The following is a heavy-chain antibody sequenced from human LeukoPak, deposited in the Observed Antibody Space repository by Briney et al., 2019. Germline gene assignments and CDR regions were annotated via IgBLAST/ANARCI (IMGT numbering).Heavy chain of an antibody. J-gene: IGHJ4*02. Sequence: GGSLRLSCAASGFTVSNNYMSWVRQAPGKGLEWVSVIYSGGSTYYADSVKGRFTISRDNSKNTLYLQMNRLRAEDTAVYYCARKHYYDSSGSDTFDYWGQGTLVTVSS. CDR1: GFTVSNNY. CDR3: ARKHYYDSSGSDTFDY. V-gene: IGHV3-66*01. CDR2: IYSGGST. D-gene: IGHD3-22*01.